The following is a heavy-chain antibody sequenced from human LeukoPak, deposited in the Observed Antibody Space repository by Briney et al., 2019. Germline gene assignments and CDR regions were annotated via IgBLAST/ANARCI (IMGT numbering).Heavy chain of an antibody. Sequence: GGSLRLSCSASGFTFSGHFMYWVRQAPGKALEYVSSISINGDKTYYAESVKGRFTISRDNSKNTLYLQLSSLRVEDTAVYYCIKDRIGTWSFDHWGQGTLLTVSS. CDR1: GFTFSGHF. J-gene: IGHJ4*02. V-gene: IGHV3-64D*06. CDR3: IKDRIGTWSFDH. CDR2: ISINGDKT. D-gene: IGHD1-26*01.